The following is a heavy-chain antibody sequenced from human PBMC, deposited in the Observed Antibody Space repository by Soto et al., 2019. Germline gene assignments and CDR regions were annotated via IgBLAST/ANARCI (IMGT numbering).Heavy chain of an antibody. Sequence: GGSLRLSCAASGFTVSSNYMSWVRQAPGKGLEWVSVIYSGGSTYYADSVKGRFTISRDNSKNTLYLQMNSLRAEDTAVYYCARDPYYYDSSGLYDYWGQGTLVTVSS. CDR1: GFTVSSNY. J-gene: IGHJ4*02. V-gene: IGHV3-66*01. CDR2: IYSGGST. CDR3: ARDPYYYDSSGLYDY. D-gene: IGHD3-22*01.